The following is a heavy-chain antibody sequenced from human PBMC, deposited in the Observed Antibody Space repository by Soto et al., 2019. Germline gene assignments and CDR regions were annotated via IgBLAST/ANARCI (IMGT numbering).Heavy chain of an antibody. CDR1: GGSFSGFY. CDR2: INHSGST. D-gene: IGHD1-26*01. V-gene: IGHV4-34*01. Sequence: SETLSLTCAVYGGSFSGFYWNWIRQPPGKGLEWIGEINHSGSTNYNPSLKSRVTISVDTPKNQVSLKLSSVTAADTAVYYCARGRGAMIYYYYGMDVWGQGTTVTVS. J-gene: IGHJ6*02. CDR3: ARGRGAMIYYYYGMDV.